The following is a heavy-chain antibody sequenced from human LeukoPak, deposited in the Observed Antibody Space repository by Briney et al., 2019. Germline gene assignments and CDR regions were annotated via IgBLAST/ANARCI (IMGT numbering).Heavy chain of an antibody. CDR3: AKSSLLWFGELLTNRNWFDP. V-gene: IGHV3-23*01. CDR2: ISGSGGST. Sequence: GGSLRLSCAASGFTFSSYAMSWVRQAPGKGLEWVSAISGSGGSTYYADSVKGRFTISRDNSKNTLYLQMNSLRAEDTAVYYCAKSSLLWFGELLTNRNWFDPWGQGTLVTVSS. J-gene: IGHJ5*02. CDR1: GFTFSSYA. D-gene: IGHD3-10*01.